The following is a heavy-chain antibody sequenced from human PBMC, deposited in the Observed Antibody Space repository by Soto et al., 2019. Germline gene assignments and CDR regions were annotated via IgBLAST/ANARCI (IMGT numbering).Heavy chain of an antibody. J-gene: IGHJ3*02. Sequence: QVQLVQSGAEVKKPGSSVKVSCKASGGTFSSYTISWVRQAPGQGLEWMGRIIPILGIANYAQKFQGRVTINADKSTSTAYTELSSLRSEDTAVYYCAVGELPAFAFDIWGQGTMVTVSS. CDR2: IIPILGIA. CDR1: GGTFSSYT. D-gene: IGHD3-16*01. CDR3: AVGELPAFAFDI. V-gene: IGHV1-69*02.